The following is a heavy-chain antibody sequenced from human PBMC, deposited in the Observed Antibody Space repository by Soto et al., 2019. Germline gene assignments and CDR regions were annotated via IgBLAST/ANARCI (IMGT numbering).Heavy chain of an antibody. CDR1: GGSFSGYY. J-gene: IGHJ3*02. V-gene: IGHV4-34*01. CDR2: INHSGST. CDR3: AGRESSGGPI. Sequence: SETLSLTCAVYGGSFSGYYWSWIRQPPGKGLEWIGEINHSGSTNYNPSLKSRVTISADKSKNQFSLNLSSVTAADTAMHYCAGRESSGGPIWGQGTMVTVSS. D-gene: IGHD2-15*01.